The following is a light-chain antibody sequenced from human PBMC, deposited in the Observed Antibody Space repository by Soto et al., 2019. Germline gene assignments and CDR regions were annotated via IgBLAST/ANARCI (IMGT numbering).Light chain of an antibody. CDR3: CSYGGSPTYV. J-gene: IGLJ1*01. CDR1: SSDVGGYNY. CDR2: DVS. Sequence: QSVLTQPRSVSGSPGQSVTISCTGTSSDVGGYNYVSWYQQHPGKAPKVMIYDVSERPSGVPDLFSGSKSGNTASLTISGLQDDDEADYYGCSYGGSPTYVFGTGTKLTVL. V-gene: IGLV2-11*01.